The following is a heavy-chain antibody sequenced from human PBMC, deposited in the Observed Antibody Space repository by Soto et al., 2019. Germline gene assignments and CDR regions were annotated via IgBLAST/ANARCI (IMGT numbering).Heavy chain of an antibody. Sequence: QVQMQESGPGLVKPSETLSLTCAVSGGSVSSDKWWSWVRQPPGKGLEWIGEIYHTGSTNYSPSLKGRVTISVDKSKNQFSLKLSSVTAADTAIYYCARDLWGAKASDYWGQGTLVTVSS. D-gene: IGHD7-27*01. CDR1: GGSVSSDKW. CDR3: ARDLWGAKASDY. V-gene: IGHV4-4*02. CDR2: IYHTGST. J-gene: IGHJ4*02.